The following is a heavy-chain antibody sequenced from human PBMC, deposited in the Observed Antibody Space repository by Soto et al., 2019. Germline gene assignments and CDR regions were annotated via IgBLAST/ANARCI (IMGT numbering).Heavy chain of an antibody. J-gene: IGHJ3*01. CDR2: ISGGGVNT. CDR1: GFTFSNYA. Sequence: EVQLLESGGGLVQPGGSLRLSCVASGFTFSNYAMNWVRQAPGKGLEWISAISGGGVNTYYADSVKGRISVSRDNSKSTLYLHIDSLRAADTAVYYCAKDIAPKHYDSSGDPFDVWGQGTKVTVSS. D-gene: IGHD3-22*01. V-gene: IGHV3-23*01. CDR3: AKDIAPKHYDSSGDPFDV.